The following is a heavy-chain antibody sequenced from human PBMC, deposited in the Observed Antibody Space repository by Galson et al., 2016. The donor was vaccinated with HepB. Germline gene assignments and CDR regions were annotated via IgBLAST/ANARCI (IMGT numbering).Heavy chain of an antibody. CDR3: ARGPCSSGWYGMDV. Sequence: SLRLSCAASGFTVRSSYMSWVRQAPGKGLEWVSVIYDGGSTYYADSVKGRFIISRDNSKNTVYLQMNSLRADDTAVYYCARGPCSSGWYGMDVWGQGTTGTVS. CDR2: IYDGGST. V-gene: IGHV3-53*01. CDR1: GFTVRSSY. J-gene: IGHJ6*02. D-gene: IGHD6-19*01.